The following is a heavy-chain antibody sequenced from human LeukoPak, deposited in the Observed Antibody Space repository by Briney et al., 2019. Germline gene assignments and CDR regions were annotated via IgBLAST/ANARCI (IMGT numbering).Heavy chain of an antibody. CDR1: GFTFSSYG. Sequence: PGGSLRLSCAASGFTFSSYGMHWVRQAPGKGLEWVSLISWDGGSTYYADSVKGRFTISRDNSKNSLYLQMNSLRTEDTALYYCAKDITPGIVPAAIDYWGQGTLVTVSS. CDR3: AKDITPGIVPAAIDY. J-gene: IGHJ4*02. D-gene: IGHD2-2*01. V-gene: IGHV3-43*01. CDR2: ISWDGGST.